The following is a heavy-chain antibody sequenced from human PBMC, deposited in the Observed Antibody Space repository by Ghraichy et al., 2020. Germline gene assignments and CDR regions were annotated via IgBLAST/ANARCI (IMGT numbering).Heavy chain of an antibody. J-gene: IGHJ4*02. D-gene: IGHD6-19*01. CDR2: ISGSGIST. Sequence: ETLSLTCAPSGFTFSSHAMSWVRQAPGKGLEWVSLISGSGISTYYADSVKGRFTISRDNSKNTLYLQMNSLRAEDTAIYYCAKPLYSSAWYGNSWGQGTLVTVSS. CDR1: GFTFSSHA. V-gene: IGHV3-23*01. CDR3: AKPLYSSAWYGNS.